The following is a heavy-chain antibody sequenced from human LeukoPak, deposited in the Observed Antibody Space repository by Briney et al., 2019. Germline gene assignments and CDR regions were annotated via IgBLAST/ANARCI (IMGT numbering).Heavy chain of an antibody. CDR3: AREAAAGTAGAYGMDV. V-gene: IGHV3-74*01. CDR2: INYDGSST. D-gene: IGHD6-13*01. J-gene: IGHJ6*02. Sequence: GGSLRLSCAASGYLFSSYWMHWVRQAPGKGLVWVSRINYDGSSTSYADSVKGRFTISRDNAKNTLYLQMNSLRAEDTAVYYCAREAAAGTAGAYGMDVWGQGTTVTVSS. CDR1: GYLFSSYW.